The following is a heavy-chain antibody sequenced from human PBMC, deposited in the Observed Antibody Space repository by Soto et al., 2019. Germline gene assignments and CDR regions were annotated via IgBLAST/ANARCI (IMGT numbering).Heavy chain of an antibody. D-gene: IGHD6-13*01. Sequence: QVQLVQSGAEVKKPGASVKVSCKASGYTFTSYGISWVRQAPGQGLEWMGWISAYNGNTNYAQKLQGRVTMTTDTPTSTAYMELRSLRSDDTAVYYCASARSSSWSGYYYYGMDVWGQGTTVTVSS. J-gene: IGHJ6*02. CDR2: ISAYNGNT. CDR1: GYTFTSYG. CDR3: ASARSSSWSGYYYYGMDV. V-gene: IGHV1-18*01.